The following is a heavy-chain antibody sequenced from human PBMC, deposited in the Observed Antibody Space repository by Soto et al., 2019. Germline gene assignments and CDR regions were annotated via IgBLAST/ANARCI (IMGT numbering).Heavy chain of an antibody. CDR2: IYYSGST. J-gene: IGHJ4*02. D-gene: IGHD2-15*01. Sequence: SETLSLTCTVSGGSISSGDYYWSWIRQPPGKGLEWIGYIYYSGSTYYNPSLKSRVTTSVDTSKNQFSLKLSSVTAADTAVYYCARGDVYCSGGSCSTFDYWGQGTLVTVSS. V-gene: IGHV4-30-4*01. CDR3: ARGDVYCSGGSCSTFDY. CDR1: GGSISSGDYY.